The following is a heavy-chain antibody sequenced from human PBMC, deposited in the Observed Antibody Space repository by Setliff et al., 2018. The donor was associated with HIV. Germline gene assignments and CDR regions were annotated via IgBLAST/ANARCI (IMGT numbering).Heavy chain of an antibody. CDR3: ARAMGSSGYYEVWYYYGMEV. CDR2: IYHSGST. Sequence: SETLSLTCAVSGYSISSGYYWGWIRQPPGQGLEWIGSIYHSGSTFYKPSLKSRVTLSLDTSKNQCSLKVSSVTAADTAVYYCARAMGSSGYYEVWYYYGMEVWGQGATVTVS. V-gene: IGHV4-38-2*01. CDR1: GYSISSGYY. D-gene: IGHD3-22*01. J-gene: IGHJ6*02.